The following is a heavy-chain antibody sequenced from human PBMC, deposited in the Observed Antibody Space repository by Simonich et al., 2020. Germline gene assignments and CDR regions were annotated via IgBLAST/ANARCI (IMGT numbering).Heavy chain of an antibody. V-gene: IGHV3-13*01. CDR3: ARGGYSGSYNWFDP. CDR2: IGTAGDT. D-gene: IGHD1-26*01. J-gene: IGHJ5*02. Sequence: EVQLVESGGGLVQPGGSLRLSCAASGFTFSSYDMHWVRQAKGKGLEGVSAIGTAGDTYYPGSVKGRFTISRENAKNSLYLQMNSLRAGDTAVYHCARGGYSGSYNWFDPWGQGTLVTVSS. CDR1: GFTFSSYD.